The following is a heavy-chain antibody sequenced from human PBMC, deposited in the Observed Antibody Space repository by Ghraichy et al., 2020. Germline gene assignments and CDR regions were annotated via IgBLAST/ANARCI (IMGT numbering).Heavy chain of an antibody. CDR3: ARRGGGNTMDV. D-gene: IGHD4-23*01. Sequence: SETLSLTCTVSGGSISSSTYYWGWIRQPPGKGLEWIGNIYSSGNTYYNPSLKSRVTISVDTSKNQFSLKLSSVTAADTAVYYCARRGGGNTMDVWGQGTTVTVSS. J-gene: IGHJ6*02. V-gene: IGHV4-39*01. CDR2: IYSSGNT. CDR1: GGSISSSTYY.